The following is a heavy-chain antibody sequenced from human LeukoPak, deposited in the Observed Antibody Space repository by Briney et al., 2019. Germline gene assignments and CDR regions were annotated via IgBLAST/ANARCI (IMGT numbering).Heavy chain of an antibody. V-gene: IGHV4-61*01. D-gene: IGHD3-10*01. CDR2: IYYSSST. Sequence: SETLSLTCTVSGGSVSSGSFYWNWIRQPPGKGLEWIGNIYYSSSTSYNPSLKSRVTIAVDTSKNQFSLKLSSVTAADTADYDCARGLRGSPPFPHWGQGTLFTVPS. CDR3: ARGLRGSPPFPH. CDR1: GGSVSSGSFY. J-gene: IGHJ1*01.